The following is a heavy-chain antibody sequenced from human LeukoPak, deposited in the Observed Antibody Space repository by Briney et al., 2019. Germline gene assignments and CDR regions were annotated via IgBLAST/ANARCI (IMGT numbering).Heavy chain of an antibody. CDR1: GGTFSSYA. CDR3: ARTDLGNVAFDY. V-gene: IGHV1-69*13. J-gene: IGHJ4*02. Sequence: SVKVSCKASGGTFSSYAISWVRQAPGQGLEWMGGIIPIFGTANYAQKFQGRVTITADESASTAYMELSSLRSEDTAVYYCARTDLGNVAFDYWGQGTLVTVSS. CDR2: IIPIFGTA. D-gene: IGHD2-2*03.